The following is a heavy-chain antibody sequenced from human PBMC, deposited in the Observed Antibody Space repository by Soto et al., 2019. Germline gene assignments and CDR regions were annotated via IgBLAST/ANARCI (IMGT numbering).Heavy chain of an antibody. D-gene: IGHD6-19*01. CDR1: GYTFTSYA. CDR2: INTNTGNP. CDR3: ARGETGSGRDAFDI. Sequence: QVQLVQSGSELKKPGASVKVSCKASGYTFTSYAMNWVRQAPGQGLEWMGWINTNTGNPTYAQGFTGRFVFSLYTSVSTAYLQICSLKAEDTAVYYCARGETGSGRDAFDIWGQGTMVTVSS. V-gene: IGHV7-4-1*01. J-gene: IGHJ3*02.